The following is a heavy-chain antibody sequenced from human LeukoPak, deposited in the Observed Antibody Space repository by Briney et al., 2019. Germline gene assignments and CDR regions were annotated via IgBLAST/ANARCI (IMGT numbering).Heavy chain of an antibody. Sequence: SETLSLTCTVSGGSISSYYWSWIRQPPGKGLEWIGYIYSSGSTNYNSSLKSRVTISVDTSKNQFSLKLTSVTAADTAVYYCARSGGYSSPQNYWGQGTLVIVSS. CDR1: GGSISSYY. V-gene: IGHV4-59*01. CDR3: ARSGGYSSPQNY. J-gene: IGHJ4*02. CDR2: IYSSGST. D-gene: IGHD6-19*01.